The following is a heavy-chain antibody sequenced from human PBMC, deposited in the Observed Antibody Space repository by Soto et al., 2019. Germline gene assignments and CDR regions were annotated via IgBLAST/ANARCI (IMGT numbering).Heavy chain of an antibody. CDR3: ARDSGSYSFLGY. CDR2: ISYDGSNK. V-gene: IGHV3-30-3*01. CDR1: GFTFSSYA. J-gene: IGHJ4*02. Sequence: QVQLVESGGGVVQPGRSLRLSCAASGFTFSSYAMHWVRQAPGKGLEWVAVISYDGSNKYYADSVKGRFTISRDNSKNTLYLQMNSLRAEDTAVYYCARDSGSYSFLGYWGQGTLVTVSS. D-gene: IGHD1-26*01.